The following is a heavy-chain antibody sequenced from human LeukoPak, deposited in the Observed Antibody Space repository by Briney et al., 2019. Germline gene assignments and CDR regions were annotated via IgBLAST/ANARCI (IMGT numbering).Heavy chain of an antibody. Sequence: GGSLRLSCAVSGFIVSGDYMSWVRQAPGKGLEWVSIFYSSGSTYYADSVKGRFTISRDNSKNTLYLQMKSLRAEDTAVYYCAGGLYDSSGYYQYYFEYWGQGTLVTVSS. CDR3: AGGLYDSSGYYQYYFEY. V-gene: IGHV3-53*01. CDR2: FYSSGST. D-gene: IGHD3-22*01. J-gene: IGHJ4*02. CDR1: GFIVSGDY.